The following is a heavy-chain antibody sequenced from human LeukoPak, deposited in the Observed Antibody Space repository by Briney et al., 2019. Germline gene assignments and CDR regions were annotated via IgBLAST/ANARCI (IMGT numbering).Heavy chain of an antibody. CDR2: IRSKANSYAT. V-gene: IGHV3-73*01. J-gene: IGHJ4*02. Sequence: PGGSLRLSCAASGFTFSGSAMHWVRQASGKGLEWVGRIRSKANSYATAYAASVKGRFTISRDDSKNTAYLQMNSLKTEDTAVYYCTIKASAAAGIDYWGQGTLVTVSS. CDR3: TIKASAAAGIDY. CDR1: GFTFSGSA. D-gene: IGHD6-13*01.